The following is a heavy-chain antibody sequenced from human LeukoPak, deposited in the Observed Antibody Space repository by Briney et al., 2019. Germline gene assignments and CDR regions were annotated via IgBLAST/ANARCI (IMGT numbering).Heavy chain of an antibody. V-gene: IGHV1-69*05. CDR3: ASEDQAHYYDSSVPSPGGY. D-gene: IGHD3-22*01. J-gene: IGHJ4*02. Sequence: SVKVSCKASGYTFTSYGISWVRQAPGQGLEWVGGIIPIFGTANYAQKFQGRVTITTDESTSTAYMELSSLRSEDTAVYYCASEDQAHYYDSSVPSPGGYWGQGTLVTVSS. CDR2: IIPIFGTA. CDR1: GYTFTSYG.